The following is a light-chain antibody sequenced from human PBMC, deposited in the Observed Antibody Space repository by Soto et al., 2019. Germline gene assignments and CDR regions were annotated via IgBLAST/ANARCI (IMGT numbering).Light chain of an antibody. CDR3: YSAADNNLV. V-gene: IGLV3-27*01. Sequence: SYELTQPSSVSVSPGQTARITCSGDVLAKKYARWFRQKPGQAPVLVIYKDSERPSGIPERFSGSSSGTTVTLTISGAQVEDEADYYCYSAADNNLVFGGGTKVTVL. CDR1: VLAKKY. J-gene: IGLJ2*01. CDR2: KDS.